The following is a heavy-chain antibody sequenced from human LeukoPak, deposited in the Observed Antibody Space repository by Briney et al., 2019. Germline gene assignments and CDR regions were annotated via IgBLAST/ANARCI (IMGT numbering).Heavy chain of an antibody. CDR1: GGSISTYY. D-gene: IGHD6-6*01. CDR2: IYTSGST. Sequence: SETLSLTCTVSGGSISTYYWSWIRQPPGKGLEWIGYIYTSGSTSYNPSLKSRVTISIDTSKNQVSLKLSSVTAADTAVYYCVRKASSPCFDPWGQGTLVTVSS. CDR3: VRKASSPCFDP. J-gene: IGHJ5*02. V-gene: IGHV4-4*09.